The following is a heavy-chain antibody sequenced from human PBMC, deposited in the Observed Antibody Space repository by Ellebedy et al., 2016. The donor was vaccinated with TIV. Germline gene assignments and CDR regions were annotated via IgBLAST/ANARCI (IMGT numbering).Heavy chain of an antibody. CDR3: ARDSRVLTDWRYYAMDV. D-gene: IGHD2-15*01. CDR1: GFTFSNYA. Sequence: GESLKISCPASGFTFSNYAMHWVRQAPGKGLEWVALITYDGTNKYYADSVKGRFTISRDNSKNTLYLQVNRLRAEDTAVYYCARDSRVLTDWRYYAMDVWGQGTTVTVSS. V-gene: IGHV3-30-3*01. J-gene: IGHJ6*02. CDR2: ITYDGTNK.